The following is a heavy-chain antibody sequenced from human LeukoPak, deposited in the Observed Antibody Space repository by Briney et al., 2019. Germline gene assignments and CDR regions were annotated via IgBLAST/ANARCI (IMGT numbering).Heavy chain of an antibody. CDR3: ARDATQNHYYDSSGYYSNNWFDP. V-gene: IGHV7-4-1*02. CDR2: INTNTGNP. D-gene: IGHD3-22*01. J-gene: IGHJ5*02. Sequence: ASVKVSCKASGYTFTSYAMNWVRQAPGQGLEWMGWINTNTGNPTYAQGFTGRFVFSLDTSVTTAYLQISSLKAEDTAVYYCARDATQNHYYDSSGYYSNNWFDPWGQGTLVTVSS. CDR1: GYTFTSYA.